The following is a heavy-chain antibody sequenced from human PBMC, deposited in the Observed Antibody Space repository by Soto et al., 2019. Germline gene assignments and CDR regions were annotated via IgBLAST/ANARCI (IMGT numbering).Heavy chain of an antibody. CDR3: ARGTDGALDYSSSSVGRGMDV. V-gene: IGHV4-34*01. Sequence: PSETLSLTCAVYGGSFSGYYWSWIRQPPGKGLEWIGEINHSGSTNYNPSLKSRVTISVDTSKNQFFLKLSSVTAADTAVYYCARGTDGALDYSSSSVGRGMDVWGQGTTVTVYS. D-gene: IGHD6-6*01. J-gene: IGHJ6*02. CDR2: INHSGST. CDR1: GGSFSGYY.